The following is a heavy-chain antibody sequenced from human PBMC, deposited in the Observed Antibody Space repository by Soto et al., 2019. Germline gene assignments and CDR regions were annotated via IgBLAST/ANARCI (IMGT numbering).Heavy chain of an antibody. D-gene: IGHD2-2*01. Sequence: GGSLRLSCAASGFTFSSYAMSWVRQAPGKGLEWVSAISGSGGSTYYADSVKGRFTISRDNSKNTLYLQMNSLRAEDTAVYYCENRAVVPAALYYYGMDVWGQGTTVTVSS. CDR3: ENRAVVPAALYYYGMDV. J-gene: IGHJ6*02. CDR2: ISGSGGST. CDR1: GFTFSSYA. V-gene: IGHV3-23*01.